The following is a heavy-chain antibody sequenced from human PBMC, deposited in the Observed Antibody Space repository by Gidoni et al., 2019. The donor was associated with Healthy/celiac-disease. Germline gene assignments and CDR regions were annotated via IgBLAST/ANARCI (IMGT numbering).Heavy chain of an antibody. D-gene: IGHD3-3*01. CDR3: ARSLTYWSLEWLPYY. V-gene: IGHV3-7*03. J-gene: IGHJ4*02. CDR1: GFTFSSYW. Sequence: EVQLVASGGGLVQPGGSLRLSCAASGFTFSSYWMSWVRQAPGKGLEWVANIKQDGSEKYYVDAVKGRFTISRDNAKNSLYLQMNSLRAEDTAVYYCARSLTYWSLEWLPYYWGQGTLVTVSS. CDR2: IKQDGSEK.